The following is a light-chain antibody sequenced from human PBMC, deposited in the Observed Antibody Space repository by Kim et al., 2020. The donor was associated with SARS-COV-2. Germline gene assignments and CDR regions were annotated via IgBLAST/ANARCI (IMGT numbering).Light chain of an antibody. Sequence: ASVGDRVTLTCRASQRISTWLAWYQQKPGKAPKLLIYKASSLESGVPSRFTGSGSGTEFTLTVSSLQPDDFATYHCQQYNSYPCTFGQGTKVDIK. CDR3: QQYNSYPCT. CDR2: KAS. V-gene: IGKV1-5*03. CDR1: QRISTW. J-gene: IGKJ1*01.